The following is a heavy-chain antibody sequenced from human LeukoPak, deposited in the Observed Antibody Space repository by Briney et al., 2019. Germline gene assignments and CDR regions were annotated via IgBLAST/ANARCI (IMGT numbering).Heavy chain of an antibody. Sequence: GRSLRLSCEASGLTFRTLGMHWVPQAPGKGLKWVASIFYDGTKKYNVDSVRGRFTISRDNSKNTLYPQMNSLSAEDTAVYYCATDGPPEEVVGATFDHWGQGVLVIVSS. CDR1: GLTFRTLG. CDR2: IFYDGTKK. D-gene: IGHD2-15*01. J-gene: IGHJ4*02. V-gene: IGHV3-33*03. CDR3: ATDGPPEEVVGATFDH.